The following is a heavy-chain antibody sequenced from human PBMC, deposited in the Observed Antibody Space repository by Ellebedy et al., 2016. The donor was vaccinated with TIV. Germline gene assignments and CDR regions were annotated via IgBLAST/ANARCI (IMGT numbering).Heavy chain of an antibody. CDR3: ATDGSYGDYLSPTHAFVI. CDR2: IKQDGSEK. V-gene: IGHV3-7*01. Sequence: GESLKIPCGASGFSFRSYWMTWVRQAPGKGLEWVANIKQDGSEKYYVDSVKGRFTISRDNAKNSLYLHLNSLRAEDTAMYYCATDGSYGDYLSPTHAFVIWGQGTMVTVSS. D-gene: IGHD4-17*01. J-gene: IGHJ3*02. CDR1: GFSFRSYW.